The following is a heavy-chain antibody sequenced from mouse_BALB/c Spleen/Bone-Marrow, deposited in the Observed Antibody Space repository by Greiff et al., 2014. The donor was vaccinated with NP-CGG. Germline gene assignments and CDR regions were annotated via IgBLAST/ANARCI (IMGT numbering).Heavy chain of an antibody. D-gene: IGHD2-12*01. V-gene: IGHV5-4*02. CDR1: GFSFSDYY. J-gene: IGHJ3*01. CDR2: ISYGGSYT. CDR3: ARDGDYSYAWFAY. Sequence: EVKLVESGGGLVKPGGSLKLSCAASGFSFSDYYMYWVRQTPEKRLEWVAIISYGGSYTFYQDSVKGRFTISRDNAKNSLYLQTSSLKSEDTAMYYCARDGDYSYAWFAYWGQGTLVTVSA.